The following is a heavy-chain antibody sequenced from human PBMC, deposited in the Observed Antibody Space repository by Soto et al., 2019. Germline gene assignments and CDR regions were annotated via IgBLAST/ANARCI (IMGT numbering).Heavy chain of an antibody. J-gene: IGHJ4*02. CDR2: IVPMFGTE. D-gene: IGHD5-18*01. CDR1: GGTFSRYA. V-gene: IGHV1-69*12. Sequence: VQLVQSGAEVKKPGSSVKVSCKASGGTFSRYAISWVRQAPGQGLEWMGGIVPMFGTEKYEEKFQGRVTITEDESTSTAYKELSSLRSEDKAVYYCARSRREYRYDPQYWGQGHLVTASS. CDR3: ARSRREYRYDPQY.